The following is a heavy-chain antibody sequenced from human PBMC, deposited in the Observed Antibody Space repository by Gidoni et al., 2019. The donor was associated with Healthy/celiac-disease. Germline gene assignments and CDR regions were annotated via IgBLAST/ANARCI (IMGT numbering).Heavy chain of an antibody. CDR1: GFTVSSHH. CDR3: ARLYYYDSSGYPSNPYYFDY. D-gene: IGHD3-22*01. J-gene: IGHJ4*02. Sequence: EVQLVESGGGLVQPGGSLRLSCEASGFTVSSHHLRWVRQAPGKGLEWVSVIYSGGSTYYADSVKGRFTISRDNSKNTLYLQMNSLRAEDTAVYYCARLYYYDSSGYPSNPYYFDYWGQGTLVTVSS. CDR2: IYSGGST. V-gene: IGHV3-66*04.